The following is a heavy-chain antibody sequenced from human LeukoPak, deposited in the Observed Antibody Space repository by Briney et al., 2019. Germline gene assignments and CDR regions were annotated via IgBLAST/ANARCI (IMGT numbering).Heavy chain of an antibody. D-gene: IGHD6-19*01. V-gene: IGHV4-39*07. J-gene: IGHJ4*02. CDR1: GGSISSSSYY. Sequence: SETLSLTCTVSGGSISSSSYYWGWIRQPPGKGLEWIGSIYYSGSTYYNPSLKSRVTISVDTSKNQFSLKLSSVTAADTAVYYCARGQQWLADFDYWGQGTLVTVSS. CDR2: IYYSGST. CDR3: ARGQQWLADFDY.